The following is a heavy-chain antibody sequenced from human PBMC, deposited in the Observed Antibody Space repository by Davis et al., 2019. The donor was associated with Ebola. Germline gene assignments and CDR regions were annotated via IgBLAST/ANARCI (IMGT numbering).Heavy chain of an antibody. D-gene: IGHD1-26*01. Sequence: PGGSLRLSCAASGFTVSSNYMSWVRQAPGKGLEWVSVIYSGGSTYYADSVKGRFTISRDNSKNTLYLQMGSLRAEDMAVYYCARGGKWELSYFDYWGQGTLVTVSS. CDR1: GFTVSSNY. CDR2: IYSGGST. J-gene: IGHJ4*02. V-gene: IGHV3-53*05. CDR3: ARGGKWELSYFDY.